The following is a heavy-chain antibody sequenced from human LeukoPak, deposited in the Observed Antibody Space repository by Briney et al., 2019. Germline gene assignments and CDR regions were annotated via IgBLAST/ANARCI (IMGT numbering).Heavy chain of an antibody. V-gene: IGHV4-59*08. CDR3: ASRRSTMVRGVLYNWFDP. D-gene: IGHD3-10*01. CDR2: IYYSGST. J-gene: IGHJ5*02. CDR1: GGSISSYY. Sequence: SETLSLTCTVSGGSISSYYWSWIRQPPGKGLEWIGYIYYSGSTNYNPSLKSRVTISVDTSTNQLSLKLSSVTAADTAVYYCASRRSTMVRGVLYNWFDPWGQGTLVTVSS.